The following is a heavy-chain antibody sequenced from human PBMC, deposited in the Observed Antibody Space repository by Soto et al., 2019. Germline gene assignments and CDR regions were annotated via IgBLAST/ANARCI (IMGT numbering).Heavy chain of an antibody. J-gene: IGHJ5*02. CDR2: LYRGGST. D-gene: IGHD6-13*01. V-gene: IGHV3-66*01. Sequence: GGSLRLSCAASGFTVSSNYMNWVRQAPGKGLEWVSVLYRGGSTYYADSVKGRFTISRDNSKNTLYLQMNSLRAEDTAVYYCARDQRGSSWYTNWFDPWGQGTLVTVSS. CDR3: ARDQRGSSWYTNWFDP. CDR1: GFTVSSNY.